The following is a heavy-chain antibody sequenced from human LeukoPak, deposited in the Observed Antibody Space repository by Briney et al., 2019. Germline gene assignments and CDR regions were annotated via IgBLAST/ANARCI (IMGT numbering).Heavy chain of an antibody. Sequence: ASVNVSCKASGGTFSSYAISWVRQAPGQGLEWMGGIIPIFGTANYAQKFQGRVTITADESTSTAYMELSSLRSEDTAVYYCARFDDYGDYGTYWGQGTLVTVSS. CDR2: IIPIFGTA. CDR1: GGTFSSYA. V-gene: IGHV1-69*13. D-gene: IGHD4-17*01. CDR3: ARFDDYGDYGTY. J-gene: IGHJ4*02.